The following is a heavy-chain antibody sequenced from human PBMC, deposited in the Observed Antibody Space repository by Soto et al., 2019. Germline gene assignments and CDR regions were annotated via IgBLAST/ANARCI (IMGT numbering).Heavy chain of an antibody. CDR3: ARAGYGDYVGYFEY. V-gene: IGHV4-30-4*01. D-gene: IGHD4-17*01. J-gene: IGHJ4*02. Sequence: PSETLSLTCTVSGDSISSGDHYWTWIRQPPGEGLEWIGYIYYSGSTSYNPSLKNRPTISADSSKNQFSLKLSSVTAADTAVYYCARAGYGDYVGYFEYWGQGNLVTVS. CDR2: IYYSGST. CDR1: GDSISSGDHY.